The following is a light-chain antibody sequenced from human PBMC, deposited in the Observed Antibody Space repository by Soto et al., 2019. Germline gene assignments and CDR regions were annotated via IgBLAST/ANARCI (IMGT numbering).Light chain of an antibody. Sequence: ETVLTQSPGTLSLSPGERATLSCRASQSLTGSFLAWYQQKPGQAPKVLIYGASNRATGIPDRFSGSGSGTDFTLIISRLEPEDFAVYYCQQYSTSPRTFGQGTKLEIK. J-gene: IGKJ2*01. CDR3: QQYSTSPRT. V-gene: IGKV3-20*01. CDR1: QSLTGSF. CDR2: GAS.